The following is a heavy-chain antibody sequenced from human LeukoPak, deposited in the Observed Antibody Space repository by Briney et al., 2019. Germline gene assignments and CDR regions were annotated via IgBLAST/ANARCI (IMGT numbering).Heavy chain of an antibody. CDR1: GFIFSDYY. D-gene: IGHD6-19*01. V-gene: IGHV3-11*04. J-gene: IGHJ4*02. CDR3: AREPKQWLTPIDY. Sequence: GGSLRLSCAASGFIFSDYYMSWIRQAPGKGLEWISYITSSSSIIYYADSVKGRFTISRDNAKNSVYLQMNSLRAEDTAVYYCAREPKQWLTPIDYWGQGTLVTVSS. CDR2: ITSSSSII.